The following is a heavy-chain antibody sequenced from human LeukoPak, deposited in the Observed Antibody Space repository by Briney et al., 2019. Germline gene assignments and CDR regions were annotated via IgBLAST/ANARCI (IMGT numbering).Heavy chain of an antibody. D-gene: IGHD3-22*01. CDR1: GGSISSGGYY. CDR2: IYYSGST. J-gene: IGHJ4*02. V-gene: IGHV4-31*03. Sequence: SETLSLTCTVSGGSISSGGYYWSWIRQHPGKGLEWIGYIYYSGSTYYNPSLKSRVTISVDTSKNQFSLKLSSVTAADTAVYYCARGFGKNYYDSSGYYGFDCWGQGTLVTVSS. CDR3: ARGFGKNYYDSSGYYGFDC.